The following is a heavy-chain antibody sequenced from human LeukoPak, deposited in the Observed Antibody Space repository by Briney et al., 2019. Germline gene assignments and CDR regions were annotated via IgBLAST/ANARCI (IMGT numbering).Heavy chain of an antibody. Sequence: SETLSLTCTVSGSSISSYYWSWIRQPAGKGLEWIGRIYTSGSTNYNPSLKSRVTMSVDTSKNQFSLKLSSVTAADTAVYYCARGSWWEPTSMFDYWGQGTLVTVSS. CDR1: GSSISSYY. V-gene: IGHV4-4*07. J-gene: IGHJ4*02. CDR3: ARGSWWEPTSMFDY. D-gene: IGHD1-26*01. CDR2: IYTSGST.